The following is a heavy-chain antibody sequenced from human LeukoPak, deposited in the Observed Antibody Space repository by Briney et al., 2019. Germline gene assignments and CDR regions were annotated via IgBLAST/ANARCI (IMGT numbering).Heavy chain of an antibody. CDR1: GFTFSSYG. CDR2: IWYDGSNK. CDR3: AGEGLYHYAFDI. V-gene: IGHV3-33*01. Sequence: QAGGSLRLSCAASGFTFSSYGMHWVRQAPGKGLEWVAVIWYDGSNKYYADSVKGRFTISRDNSKNTLYLQMNSLRAEDTAVYYCAGEGLYHYAFDIWGQGTMVTVSS. J-gene: IGHJ3*02. D-gene: IGHD2-2*01.